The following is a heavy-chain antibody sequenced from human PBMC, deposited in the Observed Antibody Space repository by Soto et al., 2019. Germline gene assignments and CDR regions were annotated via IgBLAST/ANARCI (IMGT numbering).Heavy chain of an antibody. V-gene: IGHV5-51*01. D-gene: IGHD6-13*01. CDR1: GYSFTNYW. J-gene: IGHJ4*02. CDR2: IYPGDSDT. CDR3: ARLGRYSSSWNFDY. Sequence: GESLKISCKSSGYSFTNYWIGWVRQMPGKGLEWMGIIYPGDSDTRYSPSFQGHVTISADKSISTAYLQWSSLKASDTAMYYCARLGRYSSSWNFDYWGQGTLVTVSS.